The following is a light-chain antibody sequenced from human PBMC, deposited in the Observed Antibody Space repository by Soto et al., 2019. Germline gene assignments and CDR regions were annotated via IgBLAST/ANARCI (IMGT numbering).Light chain of an antibody. J-gene: IGKJ4*01. CDR2: GAS. Sequence: DIVVTQKRSALCRTGEESASLCCRASQSVSNSYLAWYQQKPGQAPRLLIYGASSRATGIPDRFSGSGTGTDFTLSISRMQPEDLAVYFCQQSRTSLTFAGGTKVDNK. V-gene: IGKV3-20*01. CDR1: QSVSNSY. CDR3: QQSRTSLT.